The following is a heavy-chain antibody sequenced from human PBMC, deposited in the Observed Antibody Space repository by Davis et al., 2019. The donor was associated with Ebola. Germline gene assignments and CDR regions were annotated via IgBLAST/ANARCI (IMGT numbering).Heavy chain of an antibody. V-gene: IGHV3-13*01. J-gene: IGHJ6*04. CDR1: GFIFRIYD. CDR2: IGTAGDT. Sequence: PGGSLRLSCAASGFIFRIYDMHWVRQVPGKGLEWVSSIGTAGDTYYPGSVKGRFTISRENVKNSLYLQMNSLRAGDTAVYYCARAIFGGVSMDFWGKGTTVTVSS. CDR3: ARAIFGGVSMDF. D-gene: IGHD3-3*01.